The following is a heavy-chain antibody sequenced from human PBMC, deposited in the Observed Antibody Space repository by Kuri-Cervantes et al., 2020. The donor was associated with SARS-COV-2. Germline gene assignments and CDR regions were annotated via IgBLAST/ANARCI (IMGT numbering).Heavy chain of an antibody. CDR2: INPDGSYT. D-gene: IGHD4-17*01. V-gene: IGHV3-74*01. Sequence: GESLKISCAASGFTFSGHWIHWVRQAPGKGLVWVSRINPDGSYTNNADSVKGRFTISRDNSKNTLYLQMSSLRAEDTAVYYCVKDRSDYGDYVFAFDIWGQGTMVTVSS. J-gene: IGHJ3*02. CDR3: VKDRSDYGDYVFAFDI. CDR1: GFTFSGHW.